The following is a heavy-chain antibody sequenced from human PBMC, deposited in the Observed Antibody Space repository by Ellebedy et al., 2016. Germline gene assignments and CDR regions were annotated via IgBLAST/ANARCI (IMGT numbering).Heavy chain of an antibody. CDR1: GYTFTSYY. CDR3: ARQAHYYDSSGYGRSAFDI. J-gene: IGHJ3*02. D-gene: IGHD3-22*01. V-gene: IGHV1-46*04. Sequence: ASVKVSCKASGYTFTSYYMHWVRQAPGQGLEWMGIINPSGGSTSYAQKLQGRVTMTRDTSTSTVYMELSSLRSEDTAVYYCARQAHYYDSSGYGRSAFDIWGQGTMVTVSS. CDR2: INPSGGST.